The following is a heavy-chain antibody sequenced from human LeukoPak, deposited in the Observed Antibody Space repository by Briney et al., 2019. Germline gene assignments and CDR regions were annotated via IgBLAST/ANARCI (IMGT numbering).Heavy chain of an antibody. V-gene: IGHV4-4*07. CDR1: GGSISSYY. J-gene: IGHJ4*02. CDR2: FYTSEIT. Sequence: SETLSLTCTVSGGSISSYYWTWIRQPAGKGLEWIGRFYTSEITNYNPSLKSRVTMSVDTSKNQFSLKLTSVTAADTAVYYCARLSLYGAYRYLDYWGQGTLVTVSS. D-gene: IGHD3-16*02. CDR3: ARLSLYGAYRYLDY.